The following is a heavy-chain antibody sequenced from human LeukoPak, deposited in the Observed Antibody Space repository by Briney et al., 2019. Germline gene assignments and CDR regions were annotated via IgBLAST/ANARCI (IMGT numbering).Heavy chain of an antibody. CDR1: GYTFTSYG. CDR2: ISVYNGNT. V-gene: IGHV1-18*01. CDR3: ARNTVRYSSGQRALWYFDL. J-gene: IGHJ2*01. D-gene: IGHD6-19*01. Sequence: GASVKVSCKASGYTFTSYGISWVRQAPGQGLEWMGWISVYNGNTNYAQKLQGRVTMTTDTSTSTAYMELRSLRSDDTAVYYCARNTVRYSSGQRALWYFDLWGRGTLVTVSS.